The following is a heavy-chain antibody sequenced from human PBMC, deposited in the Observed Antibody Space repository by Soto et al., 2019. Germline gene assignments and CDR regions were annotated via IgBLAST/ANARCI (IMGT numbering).Heavy chain of an antibody. CDR2: MTPNSGNT. V-gene: IGHV1-8*02. J-gene: IGHJ4*02. Sequence: QVQLVQSGAEVKKPGASVKVSCKASGYTFTSYDINWVRQATGQGLEWMGWMTPNSGNTGYAQKFQGRVTMTRDTSRSTAYMELSSLTSEDTPVFYWGGNLYGTGSFDHWGQGTLVTVSS. CDR1: GYTFTSYD. D-gene: IGHD3-10*01. CDR3: GGNLYGTGSFDH.